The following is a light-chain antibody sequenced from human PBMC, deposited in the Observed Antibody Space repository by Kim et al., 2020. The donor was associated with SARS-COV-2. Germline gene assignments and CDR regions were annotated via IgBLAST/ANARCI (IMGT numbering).Light chain of an antibody. Sequence: APGETARITCGGNNLGSKSVHWYQQNPGQAPVLVIYYDSDRPSGIPERFSGSNSGNTATLPISRVEAGDEADYYCQVWDSSSDHPVFGGGTQLTVL. CDR2: YDS. J-gene: IGLJ2*01. CDR1: NLGSKS. CDR3: QVWDSSSDHPV. V-gene: IGLV3-21*04.